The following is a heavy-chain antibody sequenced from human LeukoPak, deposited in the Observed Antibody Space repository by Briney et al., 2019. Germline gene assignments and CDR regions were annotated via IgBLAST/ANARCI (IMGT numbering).Heavy chain of an antibody. D-gene: IGHD6-13*01. CDR1: GGSISSYY. Sequence: SETLSLTCDVSGGSISSYYWSWIRQPPGKGLEWIGYIYYSGSTSYNPSLKSRVTISVDTSKNQFSLKLSSVTAADTAVYYCARHLQLPYSRQYYFDYWGQGTLVTVSS. CDR2: IYYSGST. J-gene: IGHJ4*02. V-gene: IGHV4-59*08. CDR3: ARHLQLPYSRQYYFDY.